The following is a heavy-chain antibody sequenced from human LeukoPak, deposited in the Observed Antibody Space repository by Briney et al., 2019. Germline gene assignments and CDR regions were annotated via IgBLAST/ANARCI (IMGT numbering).Heavy chain of an antibody. J-gene: IGHJ5*02. CDR1: GGSISSYY. V-gene: IGHV4-59*01. CDR2: IYYSGST. D-gene: IGHD5-18*01. Sequence: SETLSLTCTVSGGSISSYYWSWIRQPPGKGLEWIGYIYYSGSTNYNSSLKSRVTISVDTSKNQFSLKLSSVTAADTAVYYCARMLADTAMVNWFDPWGQGTLVTVSS. CDR3: ARMLADTAMVNWFDP.